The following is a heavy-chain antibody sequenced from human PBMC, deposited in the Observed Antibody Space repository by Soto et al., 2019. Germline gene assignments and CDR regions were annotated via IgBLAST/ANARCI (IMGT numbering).Heavy chain of an antibody. V-gene: IGHV3-30*18. D-gene: IGHD6-13*01. CDR3: AKDGISGIAAACVNSIFDY. CDR1: GFTFSSDG. Sequence: QVQLVESGGGVVQPGRSLRLSCAASGFTFSSDGMHWVRQAPGKGLEWVAGISYDGSNKYYADSVKGRFTISRDNSKNTLYLQMNSLRAEDTAVYYCAKDGISGIAAACVNSIFDYWGQGTLVTVSS. J-gene: IGHJ4*02. CDR2: ISYDGSNK.